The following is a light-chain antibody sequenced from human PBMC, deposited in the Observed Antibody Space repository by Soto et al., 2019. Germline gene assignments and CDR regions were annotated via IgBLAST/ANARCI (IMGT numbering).Light chain of an antibody. CDR1: QGIANY. V-gene: IGKV1-27*01. J-gene: IGKJ1*01. CDR2: AAS. Sequence: DIQLTQSPASLSASVGDRVTITCRANQGIANYLAWFQQKPGKVPKILISAASTLQSGVPSRFSATGTAIEFTLSISSLQPEDVATYYCLKYNGAPWTFGQGTEV. CDR3: LKYNGAPWT.